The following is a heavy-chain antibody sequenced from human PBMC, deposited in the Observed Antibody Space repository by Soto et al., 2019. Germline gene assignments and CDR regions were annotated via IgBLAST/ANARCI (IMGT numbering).Heavy chain of an antibody. CDR2: INHSGST. CDR3: ARVQSLTSIAARRYISSWFDP. Sequence: SETLSLTCTVXGGSVSSGSYYWSWIRQPPGKGLEWIGEINHSGSTNYNPSLKSRVTISVDTSKNQFSLKLSSVTAADTAVYYCARVQSLTSIAARRYISSWFDPWGQGTLVTVSS. V-gene: IGHV4-61*01. D-gene: IGHD6-6*01. J-gene: IGHJ5*02. CDR1: GGSVSSGSYY.